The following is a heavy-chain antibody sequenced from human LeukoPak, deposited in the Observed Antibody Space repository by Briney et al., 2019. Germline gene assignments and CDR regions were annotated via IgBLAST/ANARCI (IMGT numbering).Heavy chain of an antibody. Sequence: SQTLSLTCTVSGGSISSDGYYWSWIRQHPGKGLEWIGAIYYTGSTYYNPSLKSRATISVDTSKNHFSLKLASVTAADTAVYYCARGTGGAAAADFDPWGQGTLVTVSS. CDR1: GGSISSDGYY. V-gene: IGHV4-31*03. J-gene: IGHJ5*02. D-gene: IGHD6-13*01. CDR2: IYYTGST. CDR3: ARGTGGAAAADFDP.